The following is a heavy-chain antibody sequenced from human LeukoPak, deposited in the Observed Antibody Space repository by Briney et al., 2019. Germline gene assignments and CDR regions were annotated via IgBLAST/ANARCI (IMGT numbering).Heavy chain of an antibody. CDR1: GFTFTTHN. V-gene: IGHV3-33*01. D-gene: IGHD3-16*01. CDR2: ISYGGFFE. Sequence: GGSLRLSCAASGFTFTTHNMHWVRQAPGKGLEWVAFISYGGFFEQYADSVKGRFTVSRDNSKHTLYLQMSRVRADDTSMYYCARDGQNDSPYSMDVWGQGTRVTVSS. CDR3: ARDGQNDSPYSMDV. J-gene: IGHJ6*02.